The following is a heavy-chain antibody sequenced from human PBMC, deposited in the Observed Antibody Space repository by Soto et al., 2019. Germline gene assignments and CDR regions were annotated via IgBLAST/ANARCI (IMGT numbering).Heavy chain of an antibody. CDR3: ARGYCSSTSCYPILQPLDV. V-gene: IGHV3-48*03. Sequence: PXGSLRLSCAASGFTFSSYEMNWVRQAAGKGPEWVSYISSSGSTIYYADSVKGRFTISRDNAKNSLYLQMNSLRAEDTAVYYCARGYCSSTSCYPILQPLDVWGQGTTVTVSS. J-gene: IGHJ6*02. CDR1: GFTFSSYE. D-gene: IGHD2-2*01. CDR2: ISSSGSTI.